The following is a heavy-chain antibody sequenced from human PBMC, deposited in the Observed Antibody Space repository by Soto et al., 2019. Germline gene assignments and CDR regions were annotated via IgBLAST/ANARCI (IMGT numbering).Heavy chain of an antibody. CDR1: GGTFSSYT. D-gene: IGHD3-16*01. CDR2: IIPILGIA. V-gene: IGHV1-69*08. Sequence: QVQLVQSGAEVKKPGSSVKVSCKASGGTFSSYTISWVRQAPGQGLEWMGRIIPILGIANYAQKFQGRVTITADKSTSTAYMELSSLRSEDTAVYYCARDPGGVHIHSFDPWGQGTLVTVSS. J-gene: IGHJ5*02. CDR3: ARDPGGVHIHSFDP.